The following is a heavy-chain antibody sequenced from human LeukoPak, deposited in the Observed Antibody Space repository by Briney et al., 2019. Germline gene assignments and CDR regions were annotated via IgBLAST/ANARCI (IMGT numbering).Heavy chain of an antibody. V-gene: IGHV4-38-2*02. J-gene: IGHJ4*02. Sequence: SETLSLTCTVSGYSIRSGYYWGWIRQPPGKGLEWIGSIYHSGSTNYNPSLKSRVTISVDTSKIQFSLKLTSVTTADTAVYYCARGGFGSSWYPMQLDYWGQGTLVTVSS. CDR1: GYSIRSGYY. CDR2: IYHSGST. CDR3: ARGGFGSSWYPMQLDY. D-gene: IGHD6-13*01.